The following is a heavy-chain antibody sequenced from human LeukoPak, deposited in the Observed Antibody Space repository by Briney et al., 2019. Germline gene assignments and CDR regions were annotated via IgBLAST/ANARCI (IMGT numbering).Heavy chain of an antibody. V-gene: IGHV4-59*08. CDR1: EGSISHDY. D-gene: IGHD2-2*01. J-gene: IGHJ5*02. Sequence: PSETLSLTCNISEGSISHDYWVWVRQPPGKGLEWIAYIDYSGYTDYNPFVKSRVTMSIDTSKGQFTLHLRSVSAADTAIYHCTTCAPNRYWFAPWGQGIQVTVSS. CDR3: TTCAPNRYWFAP. CDR2: IDYSGYT.